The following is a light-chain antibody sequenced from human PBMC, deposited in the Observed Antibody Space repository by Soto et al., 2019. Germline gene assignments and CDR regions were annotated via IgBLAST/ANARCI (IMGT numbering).Light chain of an antibody. CDR2: EVT. CDR1: SSDVGGYNS. Sequence: QSVLTQPASVSGSPGQSITISCTGTSSDVGGYNSVSWYQQHPGRAPKLIIYEVTNRPSGVSSRVSASKSADTASLTISGLQPEDEADYYCSSYTTSTTYVFGTGTKVTVL. V-gene: IGLV2-14*01. J-gene: IGLJ1*01. CDR3: SSYTTSTTYV.